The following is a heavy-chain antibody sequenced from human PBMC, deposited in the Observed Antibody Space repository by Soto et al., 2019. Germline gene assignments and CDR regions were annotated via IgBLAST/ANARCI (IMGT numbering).Heavy chain of an antibody. CDR1: GGSITSYN. V-gene: IGHV4-59*01. Sequence: SETLSLTCTVSGGSITSYNWNWLRQPPGKALEWIGYVYNSGSTNYNPSLKSRVTISVDTSKNQFSLKVNSVTAADTAVYYCARRAVVAVTGSLDNWLDPWGQGILVTVSS. D-gene: IGHD2-21*01. CDR2: VYNSGST. J-gene: IGHJ5*02. CDR3: ARRAVVAVTGSLDNWLDP.